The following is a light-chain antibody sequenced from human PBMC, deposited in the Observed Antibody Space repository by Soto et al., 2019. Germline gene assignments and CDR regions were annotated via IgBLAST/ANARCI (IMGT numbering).Light chain of an antibody. CDR3: QQGNSIPLT. Sequence: DVQMTQSPSSLSASVGDIVTITCRASQSISSYLNWYQQKPGKAPKLLIYAASSLQSGVPSRFIGGGSGTDFTLTISSLQPEDFATYYCQQGNSIPLTFGGGTRVEI. V-gene: IGKV1-39*01. CDR1: QSISSY. CDR2: AAS. J-gene: IGKJ4*01.